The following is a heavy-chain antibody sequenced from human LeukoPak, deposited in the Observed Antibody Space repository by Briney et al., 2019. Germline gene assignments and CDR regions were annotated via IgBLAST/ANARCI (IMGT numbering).Heavy chain of an antibody. Sequence: SETLSLTCTVSGGSISSYYWSWIRQPPGKGLEWIGYIYYSGSTYYNPSLKSRVTISVDTSKNQFSLKLSSVTAADTAVYYCARGVDYGDSIYYYYGMDVWGQGTTVTV. V-gene: IGHV4-59*12. CDR2: IYYSGST. J-gene: IGHJ6*02. D-gene: IGHD4-17*01. CDR1: GGSISSYY. CDR3: ARGVDYGDSIYYYYGMDV.